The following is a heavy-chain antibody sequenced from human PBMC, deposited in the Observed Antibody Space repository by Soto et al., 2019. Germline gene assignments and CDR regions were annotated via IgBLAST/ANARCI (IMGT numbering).Heavy chain of an antibody. D-gene: IGHD2-2*01. CDR2: ISSSSSYT. CDR1: GFTFSDYY. V-gene: IGHV3-11*06. J-gene: IGHJ6*02. CDR3: ARDVLWERLYAGGNYNYYYGRDG. Sequence: QVQLVESGGGLVKPGGSLRLSCAASGFTFSDYYMSWIRQAPGKGLEWVSYISSSSSYTNYADSVKGRLTISRDNAKNSQELQMNSRRDEDTAVYYCARDVLWERLYAGGNYNYYYGRDGWGQGTTVTVSS.